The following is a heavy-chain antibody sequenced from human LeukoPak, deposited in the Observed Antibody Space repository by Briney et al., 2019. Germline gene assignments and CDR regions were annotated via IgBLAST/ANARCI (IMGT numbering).Heavy chain of an antibody. V-gene: IGHV3-74*01. Sequence: GGSLRLSCAASGFSFTSYWMHWLRQVPGKGLMWVARINSAGNSASYGGSVQGRFTISRDNAKNTLSLQMSSLRVEDTGIYYCARDVWGDRDGFFDNWGQGTLVTVAS. CDR3: ARDVWGDRDGFFDN. J-gene: IGHJ4*02. D-gene: IGHD5-24*01. CDR1: GFSFTSYW. CDR2: INSAGNSA.